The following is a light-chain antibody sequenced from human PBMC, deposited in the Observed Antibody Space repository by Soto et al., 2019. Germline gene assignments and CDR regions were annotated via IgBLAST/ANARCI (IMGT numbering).Light chain of an antibody. V-gene: IGKV1-5*03. CDR3: QQYTYLWT. CDR2: KAS. Sequence: LPMTQSPSTLSASVGDTVTITCRASQSINSGLAWYQQKPGRAPKLLIYKASSLESGVPSRFSGSGYGTEFTLTLSSLLPEDFATYYCQQYTYLWTFGQGDKVEIK. J-gene: IGKJ1*01. CDR1: QSINSG.